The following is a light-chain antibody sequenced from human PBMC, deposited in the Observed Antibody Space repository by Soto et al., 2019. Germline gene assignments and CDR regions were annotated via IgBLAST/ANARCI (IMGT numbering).Light chain of an antibody. CDR3: QQYNDYSWT. CDR2: GSS. J-gene: IGKJ1*01. V-gene: IGKV3-15*01. CDR1: ETISTN. Sequence: EIVLTQSPAALSVSPGERATLSCRATETISTNLAWFQRKPGQPPRLLIYGSSTRATGVPSRFSGSGSGAEFTLTISSLQPDDVAIYYCQQYNDYSWTFGQGTKVDIK.